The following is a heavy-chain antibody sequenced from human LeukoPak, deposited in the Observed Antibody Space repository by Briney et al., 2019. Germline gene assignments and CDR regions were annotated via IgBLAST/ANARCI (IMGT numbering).Heavy chain of an antibody. CDR1: GFTFDDYG. Sequence: GGSLSLSCAVSGFTFDDYGMSWVPQAPGKGVECVSGMHWNDHRLGYGDYVKGRFTISRDNAKNSLYLQMNSLSAEDTALYYCGRVSSSRLLAVLDIWGQGTVVTVSS. V-gene: IGHV3-20*04. D-gene: IGHD2-15*01. CDR2: MHWNDHRL. CDR3: GRVSSSRLLAVLDI. J-gene: IGHJ3*02.